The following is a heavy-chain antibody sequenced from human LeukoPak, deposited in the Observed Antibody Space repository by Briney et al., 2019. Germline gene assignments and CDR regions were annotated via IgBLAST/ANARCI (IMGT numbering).Heavy chain of an antibody. D-gene: IGHD2-21*02. CDR3: ARDLLRVTFDY. CDR2: IKQAGSEK. CDR1: GFTFSSYE. Sequence: GGSLRLSCAASGFTFSSYEMNWVRQAPGKGLEWVANIKQAGSEKYYVDSVKGRFTISRDNAKNSLYLQMNSLRAEDTAVYYCARDLLRVTFDYWGQGTLDTVSS. J-gene: IGHJ4*02. V-gene: IGHV3-7*01.